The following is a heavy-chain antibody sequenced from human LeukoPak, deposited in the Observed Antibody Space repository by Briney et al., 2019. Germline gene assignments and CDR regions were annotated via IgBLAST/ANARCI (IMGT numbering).Heavy chain of an antibody. D-gene: IGHD6-19*01. CDR2: XSSGGTGGKT. CDR1: GFSVSSNY. J-gene: IGHJ3*01. Sequence: PGGSLRLSCVVSGFSVSSNYMSWVRQAPGKGLEWVSVXSSGGTGGKTHYADSVKDRFTISRDNSKNTLFLQMNSLRAEDTAVYYCASPHTSAWPHAVDSWGQGTMVAVSS. CDR3: ASPHTSAWPHAVDS. V-gene: IGHV3-53*01.